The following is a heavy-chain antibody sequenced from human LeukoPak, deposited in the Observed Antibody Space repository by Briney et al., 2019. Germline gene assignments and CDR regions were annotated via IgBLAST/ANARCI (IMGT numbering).Heavy chain of an antibody. D-gene: IGHD5-18*01. Sequence: SETLSLTCTVSGGSISSSSYYWGWIRQPPGKGLEWIGSIYYSGSTYYNPSLKSRVTISVDTSKNQFSLKLSSVTAADTAVYYCASPDTAMGYYYGMDVWGQGTTVTVSS. CDR2: IYYSGST. J-gene: IGHJ6*02. CDR3: ASPDTAMGYYYGMDV. CDR1: GGSISSSSYY. V-gene: IGHV4-39*01.